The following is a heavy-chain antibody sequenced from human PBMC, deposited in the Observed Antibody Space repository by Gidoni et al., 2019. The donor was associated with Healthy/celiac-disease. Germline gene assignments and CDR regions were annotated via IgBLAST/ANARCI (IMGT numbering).Heavy chain of an antibody. J-gene: IGHJ6*02. V-gene: IGHV4-34*02. D-gene: IGHD3-3*01. CDR1: GGSFSGYY. CDR2: INHSGSK. Sequence: QLPQGRAALWERSEILSVTCAFYGGSFSGYYWSWIRQPPGKGLEWIGEINHSGSKNYNPSLKSRVTISVDTSKNQFSLKLSSVIAADTAVYYCARALRFLEWRYYYYGMDVWGQGTTVTVSS. CDR3: ARALRFLEWRYYYYGMDV.